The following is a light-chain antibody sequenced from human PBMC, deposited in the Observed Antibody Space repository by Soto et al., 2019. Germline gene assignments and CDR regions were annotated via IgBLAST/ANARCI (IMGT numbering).Light chain of an antibody. CDR2: GNI. J-gene: IGLJ2*01. CDR3: QSYDSSLSGSAV. CDR1: RSNIGGGYD. V-gene: IGLV1-40*01. Sequence: QSVLTQPPSVSGAPGQTITISCTGSRSNIGGGYDVHWYQQLPGTAPQLLVYGNINRPSGVPDRFSGSKSGTSASLAITGLQAEDEADYYCQSYDSSLSGSAVFSGGTKLTVL.